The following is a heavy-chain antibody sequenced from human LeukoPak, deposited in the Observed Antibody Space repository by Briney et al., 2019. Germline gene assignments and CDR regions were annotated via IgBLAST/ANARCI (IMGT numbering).Heavy chain of an antibody. J-gene: IGHJ6*03. CDR2: INWNGGST. CDR3: ARGAYDSSGYYFIRDYYYYYMDV. Sequence: PGGSLRLSCAAFGFTFDDYGMSWVRQAPGKGLEWVSGINWNGGSTGYADSVKGRFTISRDNAKNSLYLQMNSLRAEDTALYYCARGAYDSSGYYFIRDYYYYYMDVWGKGTTVTVSS. D-gene: IGHD3-22*01. CDR1: GFTFDDYG. V-gene: IGHV3-20*04.